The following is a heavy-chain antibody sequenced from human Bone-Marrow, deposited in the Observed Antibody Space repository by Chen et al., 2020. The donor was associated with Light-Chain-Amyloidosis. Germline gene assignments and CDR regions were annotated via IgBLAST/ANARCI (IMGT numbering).Heavy chain of an antibody. CDR2: ISGSGGSR. CDR3: AKDISYDDILPGYPADAFDI. CDR1: GFAFSSYA. V-gene: IGHV3-23*01. D-gene: IGHD3-9*01. J-gene: IGHJ3*02. Sequence: GGSLRLSCAASGFAFSSYAMSWVRQAPGKGLEWVSTISGSGGSRYYGDSVKGRLTISRDNSKNALFLQMNSLRAEDTAVYYCAKDISYDDILPGYPADAFDIWCQGTMVTVSS.